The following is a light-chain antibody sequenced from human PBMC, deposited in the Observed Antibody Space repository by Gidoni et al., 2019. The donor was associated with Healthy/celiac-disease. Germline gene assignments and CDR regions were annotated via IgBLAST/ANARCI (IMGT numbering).Light chain of an antibody. CDR3: SSYAGSNNVV. J-gene: IGLJ2*01. V-gene: IGLV2-8*01. CDR1: SSDVGGYNY. Sequence: QSALTQPPSASGSPGQSVTIPCTGTSSDVGGYNYVSWYQQHPGKAPKLMLYEVSKRPSGVPDRFSCSKSGNTASLTVSGLQAEDEADYYCSSYAGSNNVVFGGGTKLTVL. CDR2: EVS.